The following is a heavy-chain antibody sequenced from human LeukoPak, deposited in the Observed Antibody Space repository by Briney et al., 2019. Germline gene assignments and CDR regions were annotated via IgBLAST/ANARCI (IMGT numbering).Heavy chain of an antibody. D-gene: IGHD3-22*01. CDR3: AREGDSSHFDY. CDR2: IYSGGST. J-gene: IGHJ4*02. CDR1: GFTFSSHA. Sequence: GGSLRLSCAASGFTFSSHAMSWVRQAPGKGLEWVSVIYSGGSTYYADSVKGRFTISRDNSKDTLYLQMNSLRAEDTAVYYCAREGDSSHFDYWGQGTLVTVSS. V-gene: IGHV3-53*01.